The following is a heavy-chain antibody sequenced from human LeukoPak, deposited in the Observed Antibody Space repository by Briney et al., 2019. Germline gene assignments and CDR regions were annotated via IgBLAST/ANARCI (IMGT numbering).Heavy chain of an antibody. D-gene: IGHD3-10*01. J-gene: IGHJ4*02. CDR3: ARDLSVRGVIIRASDY. Sequence: SETLSLTCAVYGGSFSGYYWSWIRQPAGKGLEWIGRIYTSGSTNYNPSLKSRVTMSVDTSKNQFSLKLSSVTAADTAVYYCARDLSVRGVIIRASDYWGQGTLVTVSS. V-gene: IGHV4-4*07. CDR2: IYTSGST. CDR1: GGSFSGYY.